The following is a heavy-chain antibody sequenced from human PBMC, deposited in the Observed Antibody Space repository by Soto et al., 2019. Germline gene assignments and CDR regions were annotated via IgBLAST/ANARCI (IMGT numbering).Heavy chain of an antibody. V-gene: IGHV4-39*01. CDR3: ARSXIAAAGRYYHDYYGMDV. J-gene: IGHJ6*02. CDR2: IYYSGST. CDR1: GGSISSSSYY. Sequence: SETLSLTCTVSGGSISSSSYYWGWIRQPPGKGLEWIGSIYYSGSTYYNPSLKSRVTISVDTSKNQFSLKLSSVTAADTAVYYCARSXIAAAGRYYHDYYGMDVWAPGTTVTVSS. D-gene: IGHD6-13*01.